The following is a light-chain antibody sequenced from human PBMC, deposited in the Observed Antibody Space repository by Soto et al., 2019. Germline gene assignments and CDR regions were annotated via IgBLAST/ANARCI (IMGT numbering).Light chain of an antibody. V-gene: IGKV3-11*01. J-gene: IGKJ1*01. CDR3: QQYNSYSRT. CDR1: QSVSSY. Sequence: EIVLTQSPATLSLSPGERATLSCRASQSVSSYLAWYQQKPGQAPRLLIYDASNRATGIPARFSGSVSGTDFTLTISSLQSEDFATYYFQQYNSYSRTFGQGTKVDIK. CDR2: DAS.